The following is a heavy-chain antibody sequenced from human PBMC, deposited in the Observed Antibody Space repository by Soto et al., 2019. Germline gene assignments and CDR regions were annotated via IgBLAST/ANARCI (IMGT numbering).Heavy chain of an antibody. CDR1: GFTFSSYA. Sequence: PGGSLRLSCSASGFTFSSYAMHWVRQAPGKGLEYVSAISSNGGSTYYADSVKGRFTISRDNSKNTLYLQMSSLRAEDTAVYFCARDADYGPSAYYFDYWGQGTMVTVSS. CDR2: ISSNGGST. J-gene: IGHJ4*02. D-gene: IGHD4-17*01. CDR3: ARDADYGPSAYYFDY. V-gene: IGHV3-64D*06.